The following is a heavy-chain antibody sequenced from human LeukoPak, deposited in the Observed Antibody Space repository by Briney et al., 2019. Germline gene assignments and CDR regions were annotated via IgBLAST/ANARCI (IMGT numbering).Heavy chain of an antibody. CDR3: AKDKMGATFTYYDMDV. V-gene: IGHV3-9*01. J-gene: IGHJ6*02. CDR2: ISWNSGSI. Sequence: GRSLTLSCAASGLTFDDYAMHWVRPAPGKGLAWVSGISWNSGSIGYADSVKDRFTISRENANNSLYLQMISLRAEDAALYYCAKDKMGATFTYYDMDVWGQGTTVTVSS. D-gene: IGHD1-26*01. CDR1: GLTFDDYA.